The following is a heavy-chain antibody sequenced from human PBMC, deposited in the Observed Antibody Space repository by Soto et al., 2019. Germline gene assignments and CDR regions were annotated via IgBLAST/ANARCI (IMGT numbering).Heavy chain of an antibody. D-gene: IGHD6-13*01. CDR3: ARDSYSSSWARLLVY. CDR1: GFTFNSYA. Sequence: PGGSLRLSCSASGFTFNSYAMHWVRQAPGKGLEWVAVISYDGSNKYYADSVKGRFTISRDNSKNTLYLQMNSLRAEDTAVYYCARDSYSSSWARLLVYWGQGTLLTVSS. V-gene: IGHV3-30-3*01. CDR2: ISYDGSNK. J-gene: IGHJ4*02.